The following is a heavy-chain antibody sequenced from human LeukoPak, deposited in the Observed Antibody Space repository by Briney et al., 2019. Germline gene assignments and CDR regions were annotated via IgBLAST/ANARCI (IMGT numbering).Heavy chain of an antibody. CDR2: ISSSSSYI. V-gene: IGHV3-21*04. D-gene: IGHD3-10*01. CDR1: GFTFSSYS. Sequence: GGSLRLSCAASGFTFSSYSMNWVRQAPGKGLEWVSSISSSSSYIYYADSVKGRFTISRDNAKNSLYLQMNSLRAEDTAVYYCARDRGRRTFDLWGRGTLVTVSS. J-gene: IGHJ2*01. CDR3: ARDRGRRTFDL.